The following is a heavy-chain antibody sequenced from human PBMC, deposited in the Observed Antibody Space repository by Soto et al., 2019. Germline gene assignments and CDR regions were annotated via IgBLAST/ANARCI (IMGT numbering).Heavy chain of an antibody. CDR3: ARETRSVEAPYHYYGLDV. CDR1: GYSFTSYW. V-gene: IGHV5-51*01. Sequence: GESLKISCKGSGYSFTSYWIGWVRQMPGKGLEWMGIIYPGDSDTRYSPSFQGQVTISADKSISTAYLQWSSLKASDTAVYYCARETRSVEAPYHYYGLDVWGQGTPVTVSS. J-gene: IGHJ6*02. CDR2: IYPGDSDT. D-gene: IGHD1-1*01.